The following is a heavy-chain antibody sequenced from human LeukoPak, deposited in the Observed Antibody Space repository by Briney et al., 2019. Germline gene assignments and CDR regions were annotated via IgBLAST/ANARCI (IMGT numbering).Heavy chain of an antibody. CDR1: DFTFSSYG. CDR2: VSSSSSYI. Sequence: GGSLRLSCAASDFTFSSYGMNWVRQAPGKGLEWVSFVSSSSSYINYADSVEGRFTISRDNAKNSLYLQMNSLRAEDTAVYYCARIGTDSWSGLYYGMDVWGQGTTVTVSS. D-gene: IGHD3-3*01. V-gene: IGHV3-21*01. J-gene: IGHJ6*02. CDR3: ARIGTDSWSGLYYGMDV.